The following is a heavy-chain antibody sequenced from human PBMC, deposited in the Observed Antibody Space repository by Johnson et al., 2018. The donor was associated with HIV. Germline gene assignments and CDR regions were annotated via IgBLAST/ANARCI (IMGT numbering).Heavy chain of an antibody. J-gene: IGHJ3*02. CDR3: SRGHYDWRGHDAFDS. Sequence: EQLVESGGGLVQPGGSLRLSCAASGFTVSSNYMSWVRQAPGKGLEWVSVIYSGGSTYYADSVKGRFTISRDNSKNTLYLQMNSLRAEDTAVYYCSRGHYDWRGHDAFDSWGKGTMVTVSS. V-gene: IGHV3-66*01. CDR1: GFTVSSNY. CDR2: IYSGGST. D-gene: IGHD3-3*01.